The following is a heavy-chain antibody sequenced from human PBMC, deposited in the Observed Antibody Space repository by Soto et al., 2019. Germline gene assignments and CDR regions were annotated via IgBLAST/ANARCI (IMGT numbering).Heavy chain of an antibody. CDR1: GGSISSGDYF. CDR3: ARGLVINTYCYHGMDV. D-gene: IGHD3-9*01. V-gene: IGHV4-30-4*01. J-gene: IGHJ6*02. Sequence: SETLSLTCTVSGGSISSGDYFWSWIRQSPGKGLEWIGYISSIGSTYYNPSLKSRVSVSRDTSKNQFSLKLSSVTTTDTAVYYCARGLVINTYCYHGMDVWGQGTTVTVSS. CDR2: ISSIGST.